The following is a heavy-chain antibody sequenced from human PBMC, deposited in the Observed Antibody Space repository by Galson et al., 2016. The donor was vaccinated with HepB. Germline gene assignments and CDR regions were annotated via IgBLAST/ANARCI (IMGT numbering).Heavy chain of an antibody. CDR1: GFIFSSYA. CDR2: ISSSGDTT. D-gene: IGHD3-10*01. J-gene: IGHJ6*02. V-gene: IGHV3-23*01. CDR3: AKGGSNYYGSGSYYRAYYGMDV. Sequence: SLRLSCAASGFIFSSYAMNWVRQAPGKGLEWVSTISSSGDTTYYADSVKGRFTITRDNPKNTLYLQMNSLRAEDTAVYYCAKGGSNYYGSGSYYRAYYGMDVWGQGTTVTVSS.